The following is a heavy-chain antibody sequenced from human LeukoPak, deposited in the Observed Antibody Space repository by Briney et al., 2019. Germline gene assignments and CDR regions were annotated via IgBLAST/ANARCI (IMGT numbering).Heavy chain of an antibody. Sequence: ESLKISCKGSGYSFTSYWIGWVRQMPGKGLEWMGIIYPGDSDTIYSPSFQGQVTISADKSISTDSLQWSSLKASDTAMYYCARRDVVDTWYYWGQGTMVTVSS. D-gene: IGHD5-18*01. CDR3: ARRDVVDTWYY. V-gene: IGHV5-51*01. J-gene: IGHJ4*02. CDR1: GYSFTSYW. CDR2: IYPGDSDT.